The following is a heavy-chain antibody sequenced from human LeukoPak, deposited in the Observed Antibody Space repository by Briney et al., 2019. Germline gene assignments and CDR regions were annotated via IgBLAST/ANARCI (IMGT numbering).Heavy chain of an antibody. CDR3: ARVIVVVPAADAFDI. D-gene: IGHD2-2*01. J-gene: IGHJ3*02. V-gene: IGHV4-59*12. Sequence: SETLSLTCTVSGGSISSYYWSWIRQPPGKGLEWIGYSYYSGSTNYNPSLKSRVTISVETSKNQLSLKLSSVTAADTAVYYCARVIVVVPAADAFDIWGQGTMVTVSS. CDR1: GGSISSYY. CDR2: SYYSGST.